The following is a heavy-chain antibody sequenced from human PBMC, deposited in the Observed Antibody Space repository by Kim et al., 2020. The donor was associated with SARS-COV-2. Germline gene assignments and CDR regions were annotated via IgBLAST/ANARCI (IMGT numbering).Heavy chain of an antibody. CDR3: ARFYYYYGMDV. CDR2: INHSGST. V-gene: IGHV4-34*01. J-gene: IGHJ6*02. Sequence: SETLSLTCAVYGGSFSGYYWSWIRQPPGKGLEWIGEINHSGSTNYNPSLKSRVTISVDTSKNQFSLKLSSVTAADTAVYYCARFYYYYGMDVWGQGTTVT. CDR1: GGSFSGYY.